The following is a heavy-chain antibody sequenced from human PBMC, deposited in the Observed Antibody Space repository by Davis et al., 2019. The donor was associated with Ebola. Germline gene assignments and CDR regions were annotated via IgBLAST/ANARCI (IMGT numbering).Heavy chain of an antibody. Sequence: ASVKVSCKASGYTFTSYYMHWVRQAPGQGLEWMGIINPSGGSTSYAQKFQGRVTITRDTSASTAYMELSSLRFEDTAVYYCARQAFMDVWGQGTTVIVSS. J-gene: IGHJ6*02. CDR1: GYTFTSYY. CDR2: INPSGGST. V-gene: IGHV1-46*01. CDR3: ARQAFMDV.